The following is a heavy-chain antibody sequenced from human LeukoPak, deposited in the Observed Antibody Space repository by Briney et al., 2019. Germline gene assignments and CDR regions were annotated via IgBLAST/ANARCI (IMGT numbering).Heavy chain of an antibody. CDR2: MHYSGST. CDR1: GGSITKNGYY. Sequence: PSEPLSLTCSVSGGSITKNGYYWGWIRQSPETGLEWIGSMHYSGSTYYNPSLNSRVTISVDTSKNQFSLKLASVTAADTAVYYCCGSGWFAGPFGYWGQGALVTVSS. J-gene: IGHJ4*02. V-gene: IGHV4-39*07. D-gene: IGHD6-19*01. CDR3: CGSGWFAGPFGY.